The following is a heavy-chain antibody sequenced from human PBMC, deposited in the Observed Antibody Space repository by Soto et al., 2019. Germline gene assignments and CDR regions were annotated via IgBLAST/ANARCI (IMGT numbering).Heavy chain of an antibody. J-gene: IGHJ4*01. Sequence: PGGSLRLSCAASNFAFTNAYMNWVRQAPGKGLEWVGRIKSKADGETTDYAAPVEGRFTVSRDDSKNTLYLHMSSLKTEDTAVYFCTHDKGPVWQKYFFDNWGHGTLVTVSS. CDR1: NFAFTNAY. CDR2: IKSKADGETT. CDR3: THDKGPVWQKYFFDN. D-gene: IGHD3-22*01. V-gene: IGHV3-15*07.